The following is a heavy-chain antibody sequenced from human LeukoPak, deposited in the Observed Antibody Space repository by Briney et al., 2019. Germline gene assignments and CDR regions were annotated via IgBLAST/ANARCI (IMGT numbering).Heavy chain of an antibody. J-gene: IGHJ4*02. CDR2: VSSSSSYI. CDR3: AREVAAAGTFFDY. V-gene: IGHV3-21*01. D-gene: IGHD6-13*01. CDR1: GFTFSSYS. Sequence: GSLRLSCAASGFTFSSYSMNWVRQAPEKGLEWVSSVSSSSSYIYYADSVKGRFTISRDNAKNSLYLQMNSLRAEDTAVYYCAREVAAAGTFFDYWARGTLVTVSS.